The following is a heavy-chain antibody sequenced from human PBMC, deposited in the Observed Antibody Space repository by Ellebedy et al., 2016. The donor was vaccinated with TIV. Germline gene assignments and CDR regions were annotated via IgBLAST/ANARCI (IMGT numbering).Heavy chain of an antibody. CDR3: ARDHGWIQPYYYYFGLDV. Sequence: ASVKVSXXASGYTFTGYYVHWVRQAPGQGLEWMGWIHPNSGGTSYAQKFQDRVTMTRDTSTTTVYMELTRLRSDDTAVYFCARDHGWIQPYYYYFGLDVWGQGTTVTVS. V-gene: IGHV1-2*02. J-gene: IGHJ6*02. D-gene: IGHD5-18*01. CDR2: IHPNSGGT. CDR1: GYTFTGYY.